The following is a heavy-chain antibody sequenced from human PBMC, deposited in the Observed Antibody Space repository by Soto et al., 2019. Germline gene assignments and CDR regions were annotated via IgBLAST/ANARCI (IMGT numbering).Heavy chain of an antibody. V-gene: IGHV3-23*01. CDR1: GFTVSSHA. CDR2: LTAAGGT. J-gene: IGHJ3*02. Sequence: EVQVLESGGGLVQPGGSLRLSCEGSGFTVSSHAMTWIRQAPGKGPEWVSTLTAAGGTYYADSVKGRFAMSRDTSESTLYLQMNSLGAEDTAAYYCAPHVSCSGGSCQYDAFAIRGQGTMVTVSS. CDR3: APHVSCSGGSCQYDAFAI. D-gene: IGHD2-15*01.